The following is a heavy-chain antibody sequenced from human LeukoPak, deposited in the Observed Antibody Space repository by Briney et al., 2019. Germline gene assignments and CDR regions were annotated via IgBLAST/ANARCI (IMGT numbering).Heavy chain of an antibody. CDR2: ITNDGSST. CDR3: ARGAVAGTFFDY. V-gene: IGHV3-74*01. CDR1: GLTFSSHW. Sequence: PGGSLRLSCAASGLTFSSHWMHWVRQAPGKGLVWVSRITNDGSSTTYADSVKGRFTISRDNAKNMLYLQVNSLRAEDTAVYYCARGAVAGTFFDYWGQGTLVTVSS. J-gene: IGHJ4*02. D-gene: IGHD6-19*01.